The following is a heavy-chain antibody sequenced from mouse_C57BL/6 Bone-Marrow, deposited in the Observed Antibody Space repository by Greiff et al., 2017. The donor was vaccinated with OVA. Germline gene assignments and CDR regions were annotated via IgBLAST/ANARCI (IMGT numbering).Heavy chain of an antibody. Sequence: VQLQQSGAELARPGASVKLSCKASGYTFTSYGISWVKQRTGQGLEWIGEIYPRSGNTYYNEKFKGKATLTADKSSSTAYMELRSLTSEDSAVYICAKRKYYGYVPAWYAYWGQGTLVTVSA. D-gene: IGHD2-2*01. CDR1: GYTFTSYG. J-gene: IGHJ3*01. CDR2: IYPRSGNT. V-gene: IGHV1-81*01. CDR3: AKRKYYGYVPAWYAY.